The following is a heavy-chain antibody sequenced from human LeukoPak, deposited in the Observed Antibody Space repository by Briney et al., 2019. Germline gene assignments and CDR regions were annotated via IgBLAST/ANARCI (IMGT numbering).Heavy chain of an antibody. V-gene: IGHV4-59*01. CDR3: ARDRVPKYYYYGMDV. CDR1: GGSISSYY. D-gene: IGHD3-10*01. CDR2: IYYSGST. J-gene: IGHJ6*02. Sequence: SETLSLTCTVSGGSISSYYWSWIRQPPGKGLEWIGYIYYSGSTNYNPSLKSRVTISVDTSKNQFSLKLSSVTAADTAVYYCARDRVPKYYYYGMDVWGQGTTVTVSS.